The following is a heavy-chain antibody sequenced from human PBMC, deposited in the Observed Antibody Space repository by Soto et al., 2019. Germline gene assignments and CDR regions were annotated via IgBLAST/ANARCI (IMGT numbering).Heavy chain of an antibody. V-gene: IGHV3-23*01. J-gene: IGHJ4*02. CDR2: ISGSGGTT. CDR1: GFPFSTYA. CDR3: AKDRGYSGYDPLHY. D-gene: IGHD5-12*01. Sequence: EVQLLESGGGLVQPGGSLRLSCAASGFPFSTYALGWFRQAPGKGLGWVSAISGSGGTTFYADSVKGRLTISRDNSKNTLYLQMNSLRAEDTALYYCAKDRGYSGYDPLHYWGQGTLVTVSS.